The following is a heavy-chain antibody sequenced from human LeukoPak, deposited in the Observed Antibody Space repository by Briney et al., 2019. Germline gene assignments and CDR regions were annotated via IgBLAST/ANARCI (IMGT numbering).Heavy chain of an antibody. V-gene: IGHV1-8*01. J-gene: IGHJ6*02. CDR2: MSPNGGNT. CDR1: GYTFTSYD. Sequence: GASVKVSCKASGYTFTSYDINWVRQATGQGLEWMGWMSPNGGNTGYAQKFQGRVTMTRTTSISTAYMELSSLRSEDTAVYYCARGPPRYYYGSGSFYGMDVWGQRTTVTVSS. D-gene: IGHD3-10*01. CDR3: ARGPPRYYYGSGSFYGMDV.